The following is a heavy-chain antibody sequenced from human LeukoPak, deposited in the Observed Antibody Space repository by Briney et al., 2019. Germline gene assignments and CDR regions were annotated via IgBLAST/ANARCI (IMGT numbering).Heavy chain of an antibody. CDR3: ARRYSSGWSPTFDY. CDR2: IYKSGGT. Sequence: PSETLSLTCPVSGGSMSSYYWSWIRQPPGKGLEWIGYIYKSGGTNYNPSVRSRVSISLDTSKNQFSLKLSSVTAADTAVYFCARRYSSGWSPTFDYWGQGILVAVST. CDR1: GGSMSSYY. D-gene: IGHD6-19*01. J-gene: IGHJ4*02. V-gene: IGHV4-59*01.